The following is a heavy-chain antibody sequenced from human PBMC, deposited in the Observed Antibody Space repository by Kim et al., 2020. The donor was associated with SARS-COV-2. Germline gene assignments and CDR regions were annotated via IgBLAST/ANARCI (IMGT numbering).Heavy chain of an antibody. Sequence: GGSLRLSCAASGFTFSSYGMHWVRQAPGKGLEWVAVISYDGSNKYYADSVKGRFTISRDNSKNTLYLQMNSLRAEDTAVYYCAKDSNYYYYYMDVWGKGTTVTVSS. CDR1: GFTFSSYG. CDR2: ISYDGSNK. CDR3: AKDSNYYYYYMDV. J-gene: IGHJ6*03. V-gene: IGHV3-30*18.